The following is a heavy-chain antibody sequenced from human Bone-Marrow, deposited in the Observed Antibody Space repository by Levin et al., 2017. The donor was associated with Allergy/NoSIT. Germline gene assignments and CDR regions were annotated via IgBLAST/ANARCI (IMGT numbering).Heavy chain of an antibody. D-gene: IGHD6-19*01. Sequence: ASVKVSCKASGYTFTGYYMHWVRQAPGQGLEWMGWINPNSGGTNYAQKFQGRVTMTRDTSISTAYMELSRLRSDDTAVYYCARGLAVAGMSSHAGGYFDYWGQGTLVTVSS. J-gene: IGHJ4*02. CDR3: ARGLAVAGMSSHAGGYFDY. V-gene: IGHV1-2*02. CDR1: GYTFTGYY. CDR2: INPNSGGT.